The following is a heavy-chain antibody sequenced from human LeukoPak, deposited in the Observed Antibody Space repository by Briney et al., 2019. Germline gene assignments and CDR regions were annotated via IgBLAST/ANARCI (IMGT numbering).Heavy chain of an antibody. D-gene: IGHD3-9*01. V-gene: IGHV4-34*01. J-gene: IGHJ4*02. CDR2: INHSGST. CDR1: GGSFSGYY. CDR3: ARRNYDILTGYYNDYFDY. Sequence: SETLSLTCAVYGGSFSGYYWSWIRQPPGKGLEWIGEINHSGSTNYNPSLKSRVTISVDTSKNQFSLKLSSVTAADTAVYYCARRNYDILTGYYNDYFDYWGQGTLATVSS.